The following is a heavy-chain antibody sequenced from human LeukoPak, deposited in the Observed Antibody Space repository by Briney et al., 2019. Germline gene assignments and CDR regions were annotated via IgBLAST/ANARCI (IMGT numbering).Heavy chain of an antibody. J-gene: IGHJ4*02. CDR3: ARQESLAIGYFDY. D-gene: IGHD5-12*01. Sequence: SETLSLTCTVSGGSISSYYWSWIRQPPGKGLEWIGYIYYSGSTNYNPSLKSRVTISVDTSKNQFSLKLSSVTAADTAVYYWARQESLAIGYFDYWGQGTLFTVSS. V-gene: IGHV4-59*08. CDR1: GGSISSYY. CDR2: IYYSGST.